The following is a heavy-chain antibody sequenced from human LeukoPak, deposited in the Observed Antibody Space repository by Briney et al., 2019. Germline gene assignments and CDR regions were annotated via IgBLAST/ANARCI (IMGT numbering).Heavy chain of an antibody. J-gene: IGHJ4*02. D-gene: IGHD4-17*01. CDR1: GFTFSSYG. Sequence: PGRSLRLSCAASGFTFSSYGMHWVRQAPGKGLEWVAAIWSDGRDKYYADSVKGRFTISRDNSKNTLYLQMNSLRAEDTAMYYCARDHRTTVTVYYFAYWVQGTLVTVSS. V-gene: IGHV3-33*01. CDR3: ARDHRTTVTVYYFAY. CDR2: IWSDGRDK.